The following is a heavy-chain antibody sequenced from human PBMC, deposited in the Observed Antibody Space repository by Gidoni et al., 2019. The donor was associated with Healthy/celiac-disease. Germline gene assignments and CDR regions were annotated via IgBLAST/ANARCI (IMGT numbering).Heavy chain of an antibody. J-gene: IGHJ6*02. V-gene: IGHV4-61*02. D-gene: IGHD4-17*01. Sequence: QVQLQESGPGLVKPSQTLSLTCTVSGGSISSGSYYWSWIRQPAGKGLEWIGRIYTSGSTNYNPSLKSRVTISVDTSKNQFSLKLSSVTAADTAVYYCAREGPLLSTVTIGRYYYYYGMDVWGQGTTVTVSS. CDR3: AREGPLLSTVTIGRYYYYYGMDV. CDR2: IYTSGST. CDR1: GGSISSGSYY.